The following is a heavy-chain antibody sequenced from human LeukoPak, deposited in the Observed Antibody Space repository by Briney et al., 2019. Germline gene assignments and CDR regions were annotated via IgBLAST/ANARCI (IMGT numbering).Heavy chain of an antibody. CDR3: ARAIAIHYYYYMDV. Sequence: GGSLRLSCAASGFTFSSYSMNWVRQAPGKGLEWVSYISSSTTTYYADSVKGRFTISRDHAKNSLYLQMNSLRVEDTAVYYCARAIAIHYYYYMDVWGKGTTVTVSS. D-gene: IGHD5-18*01. V-gene: IGHV3-48*04. J-gene: IGHJ6*03. CDR1: GFTFSSYS. CDR2: ISSSTTT.